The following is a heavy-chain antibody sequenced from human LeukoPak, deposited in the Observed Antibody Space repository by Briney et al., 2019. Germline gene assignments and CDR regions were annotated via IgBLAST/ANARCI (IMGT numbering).Heavy chain of an antibody. Sequence: SETLSLTCTGSGGSISSYYWSWIRQPPGKGLEWIGYIYHSGSTNYNPSLKSRVTISIDTSRKHFSLKLSSVTAADTAVYYCVRGHLVGGWFKYDAFDIWGQETMVTDSS. CDR2: IYHSGST. J-gene: IGHJ3*02. V-gene: IGHV4-59*01. CDR1: GGSISSYY. CDR3: VRGHLVGGWFKYDAFDI. D-gene: IGHD6-19*01.